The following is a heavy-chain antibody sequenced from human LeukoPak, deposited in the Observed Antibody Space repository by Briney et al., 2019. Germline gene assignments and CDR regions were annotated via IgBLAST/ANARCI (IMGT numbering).Heavy chain of an antibody. J-gene: IGHJ4*02. CDR1: GYSFTSYW. V-gene: IGHV5-51*01. CDR2: IYPRDSET. D-gene: IGHD6-6*01. Sequence: GESLKISWNGSGYSFTSYWIGRVRQMPGKGLEWMGIIYPRDSETRYRPSFQGQVTISAHKSISTTYLQWTSLKASDTAIYYCATTSRYFDHWGQGTLVTVPP. CDR3: ATTSRYFDH.